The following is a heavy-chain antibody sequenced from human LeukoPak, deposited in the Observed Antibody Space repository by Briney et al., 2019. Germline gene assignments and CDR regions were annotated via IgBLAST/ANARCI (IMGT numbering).Heavy chain of an antibody. Sequence: SVTVSFKASRYTFTHCYRHLVGQAPGQRLEWMGWINPNSGGTNYAQKFQGRVTMTSDTSMSTAYMELSRLRSDDTAVYYCARDLTGTTSWDLDYWGQGTLVTVSS. D-gene: IGHD1-7*01. CDR3: ARDLTGTTSWDLDY. CDR2: INPNSGGT. V-gene: IGHV1-2*02. CDR1: RYTFTHCY. J-gene: IGHJ4*02.